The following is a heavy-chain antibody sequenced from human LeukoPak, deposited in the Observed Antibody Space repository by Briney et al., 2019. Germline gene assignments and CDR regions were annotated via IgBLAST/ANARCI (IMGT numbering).Heavy chain of an antibody. Sequence: GGSLRLSCVVSGFTFSDHFLDWVRQAPGKGLEWVGRSRNKAKSYTTEYAASVKGRFTISRDDSKNTLYLQMNSLKTEDTAVYYCVRVGSVAGSDYLDYWGQGTLVTVSS. CDR1: GFTFSDHF. V-gene: IGHV3-72*01. J-gene: IGHJ4*02. CDR3: VRVGSVAGSDYLDY. D-gene: IGHD6-19*01. CDR2: SRNKAKSYTT.